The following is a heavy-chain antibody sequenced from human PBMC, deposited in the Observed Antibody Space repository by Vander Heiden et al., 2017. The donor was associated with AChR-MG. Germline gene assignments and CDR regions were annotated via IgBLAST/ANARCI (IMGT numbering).Heavy chain of an antibody. J-gene: IGHJ4*02. CDR1: GFTLSSDA. Sequence: EVQLLESGGGLVQPGGSLRLSCAAPGFTLSSDAMSWVRQAPGKGLEWVSAISGSGGSTYYADSVKGRFTISRDNSKNTLYLQMNSLRAEDTAVYYGAKWGRWVVPLDYWGQGTLVTVSS. CDR2: ISGSGGST. V-gene: IGHV3-23*01. D-gene: IGHD2-2*01. CDR3: AKWGRWVVPLDY.